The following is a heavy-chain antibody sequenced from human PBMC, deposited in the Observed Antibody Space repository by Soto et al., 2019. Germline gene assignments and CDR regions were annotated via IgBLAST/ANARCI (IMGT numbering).Heavy chain of an antibody. D-gene: IGHD3-22*01. CDR1: GGTFSSFA. V-gene: IGHV1-69*13. J-gene: IGHJ4*02. CDR3: ASGYYDSSGYSIDY. Sequence: SVKVSCKSSGGTFSSFAFSWVRQAPGEGLEWMGGLIVILGSTNYAQKFEGRVTITADEGSSTAYMEVSGLRSEDTAVYFCASGYYDSSGYSIDYWGQGTQVTVSS. CDR2: LIVILGST.